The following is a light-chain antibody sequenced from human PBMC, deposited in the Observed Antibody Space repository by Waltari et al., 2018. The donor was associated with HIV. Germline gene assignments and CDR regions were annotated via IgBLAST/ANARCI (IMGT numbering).Light chain of an antibody. CDR2: RDS. CDR3: QVWYSSTAV. Sequence: SYELTQPLSVSVALGQTAMITCGGNNIGIKNVHWYQQRPGQAPLLVIYRDSRRPSGIPERFSGSNSWDTATLTISGAQAGDEGDYYCQVWYSSTAVFGGGTKLTVL. J-gene: IGLJ3*02. V-gene: IGLV3-9*01. CDR1: NIGIKN.